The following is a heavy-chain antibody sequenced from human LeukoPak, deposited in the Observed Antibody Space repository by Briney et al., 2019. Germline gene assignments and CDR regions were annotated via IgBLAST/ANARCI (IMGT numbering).Heavy chain of an antibody. Sequence: SLRVSCVASGFSLDVSTIHSGCAAPGKSLGWVAGFSLDTDRIDYADSVKGRFTVSKDDAKMTLYLQMNNLRTEDTALYFCTKDITPGGADVWGQGTTVTVSS. CDR1: GFSLDVST. CDR3: TKDITPGGADV. V-gene: IGHV3-9*01. D-gene: IGHD3-10*01. J-gene: IGHJ6*02. CDR2: FSLDTDRI.